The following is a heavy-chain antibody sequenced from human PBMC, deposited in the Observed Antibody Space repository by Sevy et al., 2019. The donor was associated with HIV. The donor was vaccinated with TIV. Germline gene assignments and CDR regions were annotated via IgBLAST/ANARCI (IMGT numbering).Heavy chain of an antibody. D-gene: IGHD2-21*02. J-gene: IGHJ4*02. Sequence: GRSLRLSCAASGFTFSSYAMSWVRQAPGKGLEWVSAISGSGGSTYYADSVKGRFTISRDNSKNTMYLQMNRLRAEDRTVYYCAKAGIAYCGGDCYGHYYWGQGTLVTVSS. CDR1: GFTFSSYA. V-gene: IGHV3-23*01. CDR3: AKAGIAYCGGDCYGHYY. CDR2: ISGSGGST.